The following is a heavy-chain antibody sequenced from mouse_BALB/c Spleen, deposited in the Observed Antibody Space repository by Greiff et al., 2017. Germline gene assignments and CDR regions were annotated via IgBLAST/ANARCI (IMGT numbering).Heavy chain of an antibody. Sequence: EVQVVESGGGLVKPGGSLKLSCAASGFTFSSYAMSWVRQSPEKRLEWVAEISSGGSYTYYPDTVTGRFTISRDNAKNTLYLEMSSLRSEDTAMYYCARDGANWVFAYWGQGTLVTVSA. CDR3: ARDGANWVFAY. D-gene: IGHD4-1*01. CDR2: ISSGGSYT. V-gene: IGHV5-9-4*01. J-gene: IGHJ3*01. CDR1: GFTFSSYA.